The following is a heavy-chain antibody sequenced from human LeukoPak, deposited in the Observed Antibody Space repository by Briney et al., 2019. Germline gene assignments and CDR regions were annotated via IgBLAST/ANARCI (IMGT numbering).Heavy chain of an antibody. J-gene: IGHJ4*02. CDR1: GGSISSGSYY. Sequence: PSETLSLTCTVSGGSISSGSYYWGWIRQPPGKGLEWIGSIYYSGSTYYNPSLKSRVTISVDTSKNQFSLKLSSVTAADTAVYYCARTRSTYYDILTGWGQGTLVTVSS. V-gene: IGHV4-39*01. CDR2: IYYSGST. D-gene: IGHD3-9*01. CDR3: ARTRSTYYDILTG.